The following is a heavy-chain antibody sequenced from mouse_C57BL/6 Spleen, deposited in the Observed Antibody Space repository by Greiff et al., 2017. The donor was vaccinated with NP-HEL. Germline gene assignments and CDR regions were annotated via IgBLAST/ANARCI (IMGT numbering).Heavy chain of an antibody. V-gene: IGHV7-3*01. D-gene: IGHD2-1*01. CDR3: ARFPIYGNYHDFDY. CDR2: IRNKANGYTT. Sequence: EVHLVESGGGLVQPGGSLSLSCAASGFTFTDYYMSWVRQPPGKALEWLGFIRNKANGYTTEYSASVKGRFTISRDNSQSILYLQMNALRAEDSATYYCARFPIYGNYHDFDYWGQGTTLTVSS. J-gene: IGHJ2*01. CDR1: GFTFTDYY.